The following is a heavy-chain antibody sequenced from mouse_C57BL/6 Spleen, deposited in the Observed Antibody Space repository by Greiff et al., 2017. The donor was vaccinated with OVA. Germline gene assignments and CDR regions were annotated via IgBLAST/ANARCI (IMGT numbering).Heavy chain of an antibody. D-gene: IGHD2-1*01. J-gene: IGHJ3*01. CDR2: ISSGGDYI. V-gene: IGHV5-9-1*02. CDR1: GFTFSSYA. CDR3: TRDGNYGNPFAY. Sequence: EVKLVESGAGLVKPGGSLKLSCAASGFTFSSYAMSWVRQTPEKRLEWVAYISSGGDYIYYADTVKGRFTISRDNARNTLYLQMSSLKSEDTAMYYCTRDGNYGNPFAYWGQGTLVTVSA.